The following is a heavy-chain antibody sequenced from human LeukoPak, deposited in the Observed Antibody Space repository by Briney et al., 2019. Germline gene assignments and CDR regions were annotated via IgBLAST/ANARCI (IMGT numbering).Heavy chain of an antibody. CDR2: IYYSGST. Sequence: SETLSLTCTVSGDSIRSYYWSWIRQPPGKGLEWIGYIYYSGSTNYNPSLKSRVTISLDTSKNQFSLKLTSVTAADTAVYYCGTNYAVAGPSYFDYWGQGTLITVSS. D-gene: IGHD6-19*01. CDR3: GTNYAVAGPSYFDY. J-gene: IGHJ4*02. V-gene: IGHV4-59*01. CDR1: GDSIRSYY.